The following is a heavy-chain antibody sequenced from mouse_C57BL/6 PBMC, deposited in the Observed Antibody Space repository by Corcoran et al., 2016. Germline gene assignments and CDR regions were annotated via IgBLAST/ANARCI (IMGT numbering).Heavy chain of an antibody. V-gene: IGHV1-26*01. CDR3: ARGDDYGTPDAMDY. J-gene: IGHJ4*01. Sequence: VPLQQSGPEVVKPGASVKISCKASGYTFTDYYMNWVQQSHGKSLEWIGDINPNNGGTSYNQKFKGKATLTVDKSSSTANMELRSLTSEDSAVYYCARGDDYGTPDAMDYWGQGTSVTVSS. CDR2: INPNNGGT. CDR1: GYTFTDYY. D-gene: IGHD1-1*01.